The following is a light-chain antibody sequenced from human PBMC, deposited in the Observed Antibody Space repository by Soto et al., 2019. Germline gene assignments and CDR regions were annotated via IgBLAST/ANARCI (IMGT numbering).Light chain of an antibody. CDR3: YSYTGSATVI. V-gene: IGLV2-14*01. CDR1: SSDVGGYNY. Sequence: QSALTQPASVSGSPGQSITISCTGTSSDVGGYNYVSWYQQHPGKAPKLMIYEVRNRPSGGSNRFSASKSGNTASLTISGLQAEDEAVYYCYSYTGSATVIFGGGTKLTVL. CDR2: EVR. J-gene: IGLJ2*01.